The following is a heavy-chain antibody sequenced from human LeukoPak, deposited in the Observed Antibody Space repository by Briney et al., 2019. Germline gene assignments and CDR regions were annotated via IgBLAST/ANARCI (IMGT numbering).Heavy chain of an antibody. CDR3: ARNGLPILMLYREVGIDY. J-gene: IGHJ4*02. CDR1: GYTFTGYY. CDR2: INRNSGGT. Sequence: GASVKVSCKASGYTFTGYYMHWVRQAPGQGLEWMGWINRNSGGTNYAQKFQGRVTMTRDTSISTAYMELSRLRSDDTAVYYCARNGLPILMLYREVGIDYWGQGTLVTVSS. V-gene: IGHV1-2*02. D-gene: IGHD2-8*01.